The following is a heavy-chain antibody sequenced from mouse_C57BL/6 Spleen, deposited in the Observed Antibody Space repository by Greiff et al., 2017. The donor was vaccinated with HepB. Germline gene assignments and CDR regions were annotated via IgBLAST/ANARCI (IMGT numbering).Heavy chain of an antibody. CDR2: SRNKANDYTT. V-gene: IGHV7-1*01. J-gene: IGHJ2*01. CDR1: GFTFSDFY. Sequence: EVKVVESGGGLVQSGRSLRLSCATSGFTFSDFYMGWVRQAPGKGLEWIAASRNKANDYTTEYSASVKGRFIVSSDTSQSILYLQMNALRAEDTAIYYCARDHPLDQGYFDDRGQGTTLTVSS. CDR3: ARDHPLDQGYFDD.